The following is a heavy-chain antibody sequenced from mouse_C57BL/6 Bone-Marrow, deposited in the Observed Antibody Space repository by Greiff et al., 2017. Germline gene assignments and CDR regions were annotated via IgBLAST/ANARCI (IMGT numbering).Heavy chain of an antibody. J-gene: IGHJ1*03. Sequence: EVMLVESEGGLVQPGSSMKLSCTASGFTFSDYYMAWVRQVPEKGLEWVANINYDGSSTYYLDSLKSRFIISRDNAKNILYLQMSSLKSEDTATYYCARDPLYYGSSIWYFDVWGTGTTVTVSS. V-gene: IGHV5-16*01. CDR1: GFTFSDYY. D-gene: IGHD1-1*01. CDR2: INYDGSST. CDR3: ARDPLYYGSSIWYFDV.